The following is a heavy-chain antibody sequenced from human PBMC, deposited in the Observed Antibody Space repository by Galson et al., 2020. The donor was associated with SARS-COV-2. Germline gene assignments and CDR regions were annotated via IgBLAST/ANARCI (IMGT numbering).Heavy chain of an antibody. CDR3: AKASLGTCTGVSCYPFDY. V-gene: IGHV3-23*01. CDR2: ITSRGGGI. J-gene: IGHJ4*02. CDR1: GFTFSDYA. D-gene: IGHD2-8*02. Sequence: GGSLRLSCAASGFTFSDYAMNWVRQSPGKGLEWVSSITSRGGGIYYADSVKGRFTISRDNSNNALFLQMHSLRVEDTALYYCAKASLGTCTGVSCYPFDYWAQGSLVTVSS.